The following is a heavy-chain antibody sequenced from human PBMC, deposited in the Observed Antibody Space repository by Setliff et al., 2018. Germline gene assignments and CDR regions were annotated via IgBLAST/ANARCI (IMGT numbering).Heavy chain of an antibody. J-gene: IGHJ6*03. Sequence: PSETLSLTCAVYGASFSGTYCSWIRQSPGKGLEWIGEINHTGSPNWIGEINHSGSTNYNPSLKSRVTISVDTSKNQFSLKLSSVTAADTAVYYCARGRGIVVGADRRGYYMDVWGKGTTVTVSS. CDR1: GASFSGTY. D-gene: IGHD3-22*01. CDR2: INHSGST. CDR3: ARGRGIVVGADRRGYYMDV. V-gene: IGHV4-34*01.